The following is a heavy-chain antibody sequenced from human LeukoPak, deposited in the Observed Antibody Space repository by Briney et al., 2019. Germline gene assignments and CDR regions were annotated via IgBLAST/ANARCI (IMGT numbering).Heavy chain of an antibody. CDR3: AGGVPAAH. J-gene: IGHJ4*02. V-gene: IGHV3-33*08. Sequence: GGSLRLSCAASGFTFSSYAMSWVRQAPGKGLEWVAVIWYDGSNKYYADSVKGRFTISRDNSKNTLYLQMNSLRAEDTAVYYCAGGVPAAHWGQGTLVTVSS. D-gene: IGHD2-2*01. CDR1: GFTFSSYA. CDR2: IWYDGSNK.